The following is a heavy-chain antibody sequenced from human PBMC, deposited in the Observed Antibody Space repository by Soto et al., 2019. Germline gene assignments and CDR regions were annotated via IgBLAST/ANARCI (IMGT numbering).Heavy chain of an antibody. CDR2: IYYSGST. Sequence: PPGKGLEWIGYIYYSGSTYYNPSLKSRVTISVDTSKNQFSLKVNSVTAADTAVYYCARGGGVGAAALTYWGQGTLVTVSS. CDR3: ARGGGVGAAALTY. V-gene: IGHV4-59*01. D-gene: IGHD1-26*01. J-gene: IGHJ4*02.